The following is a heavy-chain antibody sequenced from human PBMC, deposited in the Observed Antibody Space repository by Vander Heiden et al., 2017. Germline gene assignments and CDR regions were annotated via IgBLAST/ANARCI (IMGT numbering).Heavy chain of an antibody. J-gene: IGHJ4*02. CDR2: IWYNGGNI. CDR1: GLRFSSYG. Sequence: QVRLVESGGDVVQPGTSLRLSCIVSGLRFSSYGLHWVRQAPGKGLEWVAVIWYNGGNIYYADSVKGRFTISRDNSKNTVYLQMSSLRAEDTAVYYCARFLHTNTYSIDYWGQGTLVTVSS. V-gene: IGHV3-33*01. CDR3: ARFLHTNTYSIDY. D-gene: IGHD6-13*01.